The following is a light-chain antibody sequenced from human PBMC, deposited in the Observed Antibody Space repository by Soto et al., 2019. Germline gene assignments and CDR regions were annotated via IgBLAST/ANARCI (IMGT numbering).Light chain of an antibody. CDR2: QVT. V-gene: IGLV2-14*01. CDR1: TRDIAGYNY. Sequence: QSALTQPASVSGSLGQSITISCTGTTRDIAGYNYISWYQQLPGKVPKLLIYQVTIRPSGISNRFSGSKSGNTASLTISRVEAGDEADYYCQVWDSSSDQVVFGGGTKLTVL. CDR3: QVWDSSSDQVV. J-gene: IGLJ2*01.